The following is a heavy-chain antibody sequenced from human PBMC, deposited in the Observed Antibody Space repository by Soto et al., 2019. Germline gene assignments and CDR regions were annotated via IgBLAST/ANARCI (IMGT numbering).Heavy chain of an antibody. CDR1: GFTFSSYG. CDR3: ARDYLVVPLSVIDY. J-gene: IGHJ4*02. V-gene: IGHV3-33*01. Sequence: QVQLVESGGGVVQPGRSLRLACAASGFTFSSYGMHRVRQAPGKGLEWVAFIWYDGSNTYYADSVKGRFTISRDNSKNTLYLQMNSLRAEATAVYYCARDYLVVPLSVIDYWGQGTLGTVSS. D-gene: IGHD2-2*01. CDR2: IWYDGSNT.